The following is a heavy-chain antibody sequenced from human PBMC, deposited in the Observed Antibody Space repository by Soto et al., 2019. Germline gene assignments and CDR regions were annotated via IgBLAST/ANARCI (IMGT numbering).Heavy chain of an antibody. J-gene: IGHJ6*02. Sequence: GGSLRLSCAASGFTFSSYGMHWVRQAPGKGLEWVAVISYDGSNKYYADSVKGRFTISRDNSKNTLYLQMNSLRAEDTAVYYCSKDRYYYSSGYHYYYYGMDVWGQGTTVTVSS. D-gene: IGHD3-22*01. CDR2: ISYDGSNK. V-gene: IGHV3-30*18. CDR1: GFTFSSYG. CDR3: SKDRYYYSSGYHYYYYGMDV.